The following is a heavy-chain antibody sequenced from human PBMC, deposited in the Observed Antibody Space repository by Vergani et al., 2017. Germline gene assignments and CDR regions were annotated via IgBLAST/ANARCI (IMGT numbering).Heavy chain of an antibody. CDR2: ISGSGGST. Sequence: EVQLLESGGGLVQPGGSLRLSCAASGFTFSSYAMSWVRQAPGKGLEWFSAISGSGGSTYYADSVKGLFTISKDNSKNTLYLQMNSLRAEDTAVYYCAKDPQQGEVTLSYVDYWGQGTLVTVSS. V-gene: IGHV3-23*01. D-gene: IGHD3-16*01. CDR1: GFTFSSYA. J-gene: IGHJ4*02. CDR3: AKDPQQGEVTLSYVDY.